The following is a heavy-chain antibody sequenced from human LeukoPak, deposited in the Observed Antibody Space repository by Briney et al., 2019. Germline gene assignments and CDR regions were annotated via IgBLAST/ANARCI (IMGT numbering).Heavy chain of an antibody. CDR2: IYTSGST. Sequence: SGTLSLTCTVSGGSISSYYWSWIRQPAGKGLEWIGRIYTSGSTNYNPSLKSRVTMSVDTSKNQFSLKLSSVTAADTAVYYCARSDILTGYPNFDYWGQGTLVTVSS. CDR1: GGSISSYY. CDR3: ARSDILTGYPNFDY. J-gene: IGHJ4*02. D-gene: IGHD3-9*01. V-gene: IGHV4-4*07.